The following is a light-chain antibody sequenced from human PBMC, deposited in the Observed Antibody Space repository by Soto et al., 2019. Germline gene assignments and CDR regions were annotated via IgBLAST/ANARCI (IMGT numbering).Light chain of an antibody. CDR3: QQYNSYS. CDR1: QTISSW. CDR2: KAS. J-gene: IGKJ1*01. V-gene: IGKV1-5*03. Sequence: DIPIAQSPSTLSGSVGDRVTITCRASQTISSWLAWYQQKPGKAPKLLIYKASTLKSGVPSRFSGSGSGTEFTLTISSLQPDDFATYYCQQYNSYSFGQGTKVDIK.